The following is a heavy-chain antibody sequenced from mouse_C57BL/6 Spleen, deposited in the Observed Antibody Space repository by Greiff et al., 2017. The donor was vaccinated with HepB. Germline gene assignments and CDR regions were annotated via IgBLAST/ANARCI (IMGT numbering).Heavy chain of an antibody. Sequence: EVMLVESGGGLVKPGGSLKLSCAASGFTFSDYGMHWVRQAPEKGLEWVAYISSGSSTIYYADTVKGRFTISRDNAKNTRFLQRTSLRSEDTAMYYCARDWDWGYWGQGTTLTVSS. CDR1: GFTFSDYG. V-gene: IGHV5-17*01. CDR3: ARDWDWGY. J-gene: IGHJ2*01. CDR2: ISSGSSTI. D-gene: IGHD4-1*01.